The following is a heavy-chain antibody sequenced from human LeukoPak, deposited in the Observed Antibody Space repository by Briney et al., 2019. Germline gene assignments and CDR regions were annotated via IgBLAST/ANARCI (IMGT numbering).Heavy chain of an antibody. V-gene: IGHV3-23*01. J-gene: IGHJ6*02. CDR2: ISGSGGST. D-gene: IGHD2-2*01. CDR1: GFTFSSYA. Sequence: TGGSLRLSCAASGFTFSSYAMSWVRQAPGKGLEWVSAISGSGGSTYYADSVKGRFTISRDNSKNTLYLQMNSLRAEDTAVYYCAKGLYCSSTSCYWRGSYYYYGMDVWGQGTTVTVSS. CDR3: AKGLYCSSTSCYWRGSYYYYGMDV.